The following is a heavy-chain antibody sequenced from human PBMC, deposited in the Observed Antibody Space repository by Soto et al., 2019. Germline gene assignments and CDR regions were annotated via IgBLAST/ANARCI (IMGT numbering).Heavy chain of an antibody. V-gene: IGHV5-51*01. Sequence: GESLKISCKGSGYTFTNYWIGWVRQMPGKGLEWMGIVYPGDSDTRYSPSFQGQVTISVDKSISTAYLQWSSLKASDSAMYYCARQEQYYSSWPYYFDSWGQGTLVTVSS. CDR3: ARQEQYYSSWPYYFDS. D-gene: IGHD6-13*01. CDR1: GYTFTNYW. J-gene: IGHJ4*02. CDR2: VYPGDSDT.